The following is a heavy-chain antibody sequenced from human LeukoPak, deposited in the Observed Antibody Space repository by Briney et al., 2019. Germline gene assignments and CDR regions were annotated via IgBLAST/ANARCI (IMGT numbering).Heavy chain of an antibody. CDR3: ARSYYDFWSGYFLDY. V-gene: IGHV1-18*01. CDR2: ISAYNGNT. D-gene: IGHD3-3*01. J-gene: IGHJ4*02. Sequence: ASVKVSCKASGYTFTSYGISWVRQAPGQGLEWMGWISAYNGNTNYAQKLQGRVTMTTDTSTSTAYMELRSLRSDDTAVYYCARSYYDFWSGYFLDYWGQGTLVTVSS. CDR1: GYTFTSYG.